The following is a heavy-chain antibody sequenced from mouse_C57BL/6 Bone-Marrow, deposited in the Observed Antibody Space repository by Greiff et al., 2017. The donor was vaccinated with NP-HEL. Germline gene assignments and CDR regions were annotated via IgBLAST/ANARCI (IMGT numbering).Heavy chain of an antibody. J-gene: IGHJ2*01. CDR1: GFTFSNYW. V-gene: IGHV6-3*01. CDR3: ATASTMITFDY. CDR2: ISLESDNYAT. Sequence: EVKLVESGGGLVQPGGSMKLSCVASGFTFSNYWMNWVRQSPEKGLEWVAQISLESDNYATPHAVSVKGRFTISTDKSKSTVYLQMNSLRAEDTGIYYCATASTMITFDYWGQGTTLTVSS. D-gene: IGHD2-4*01.